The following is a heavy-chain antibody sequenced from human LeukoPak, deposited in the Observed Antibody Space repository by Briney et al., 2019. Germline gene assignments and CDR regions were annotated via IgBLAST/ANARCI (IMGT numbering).Heavy chain of an antibody. CDR3: ARAGYSASWYQD. CDR1: GFTFSSYS. J-gene: IGHJ4*02. D-gene: IGHD6-13*01. Sequence: GGSLGLSCAASGFTFSSYSMDWVRQAPGKGLEWVSDISRSSSTIYYADSVKGRFTISRDNAKNSLYLQMNSLRAEDTAVYYCARAGYSASWYQDWGQGTLVTVSS. V-gene: IGHV3-48*01. CDR2: ISRSSSTI.